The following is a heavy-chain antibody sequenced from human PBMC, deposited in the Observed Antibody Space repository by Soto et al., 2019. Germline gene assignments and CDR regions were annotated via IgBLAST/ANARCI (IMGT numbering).Heavy chain of an antibody. Sequence: ASVKVSCKASGGTFSSYAISWVRQAPGQGLEWMGGIIPIFGTANYAQKFQGRVTITADESTSTAYMELSSLRSEDTAVYYCAREVSRGAPGTLHYYYYGMDVWGQGTTVTV. CDR1: GGTFSSYA. J-gene: IGHJ6*02. CDR2: IIPIFGTA. D-gene: IGHD6-13*01. CDR3: AREVSRGAPGTLHYYYYGMDV. V-gene: IGHV1-69*13.